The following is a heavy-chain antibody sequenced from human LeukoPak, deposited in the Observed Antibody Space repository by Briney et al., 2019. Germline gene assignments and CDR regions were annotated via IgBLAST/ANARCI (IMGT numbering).Heavy chain of an antibody. D-gene: IGHD6-13*01. CDR1: GFTFTAYT. Sequence: GGSLRLSCAASGFTFTAYTINWVRQAPGKGLEGVSYISGSTTDIYYADSVKGRFTISRDNAKRSVYLQMNSLGVEDTAVYYCARGGRYMSASWYRSVYYYMDVWGKGTTVTVSS. V-gene: IGHV3-21*01. CDR2: ISGSTTDI. J-gene: IGHJ6*03. CDR3: ARGGRYMSASWYRSVYYYMDV.